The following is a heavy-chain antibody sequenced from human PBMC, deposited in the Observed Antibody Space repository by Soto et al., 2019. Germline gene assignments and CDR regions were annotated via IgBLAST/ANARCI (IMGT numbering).Heavy chain of an antibody. Sequence: SVKVSCKASGGTFSSYAISWVRQAPGQGLEWMGGIIPIFGTANYAQKFQGRVTITRDTSASTAYMELSSLRSEDTAVYYCARSPLYGDYSYYYYYYMDVWGKGTTVTVSS. CDR2: IIPIFGTA. V-gene: IGHV1-69*05. CDR1: GGTFSSYA. CDR3: ARSPLYGDYSYYYYYYMDV. D-gene: IGHD4-17*01. J-gene: IGHJ6*03.